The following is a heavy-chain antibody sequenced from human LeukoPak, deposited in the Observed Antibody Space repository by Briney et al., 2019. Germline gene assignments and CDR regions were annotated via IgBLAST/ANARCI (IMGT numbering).Heavy chain of an antibody. V-gene: IGHV3-21*01. Sequence: PGGSLRLSCAASGFTLSSYSMNWVRQAPGKGLEWVSSINSGSTYTYYTESVKGRFTVSRDNAKNSLFLQMNSLRAEDTAIYYCARSLTTLTYEGYWGQGTLVIVSS. CDR1: GFTLSSYS. J-gene: IGHJ4*02. CDR2: INSGSTYT. D-gene: IGHD1-1*01. CDR3: ARSLTTLTYEGY.